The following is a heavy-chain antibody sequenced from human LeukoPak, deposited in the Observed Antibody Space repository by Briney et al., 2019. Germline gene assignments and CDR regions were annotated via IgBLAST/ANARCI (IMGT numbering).Heavy chain of an antibody. CDR3: AKGEWELQGGGFDI. J-gene: IGHJ3*02. CDR1: GFTFSSHA. D-gene: IGHD1-26*01. V-gene: IGHV3-23*01. Sequence: PGGSLRLSCAASGFTFSSHALSWVRQAPGKGLEWVSVVSGGVGNTYYADSVKGRFTISRDNSKNTLYMQINSLRAEDTAIYYCAKGEWELQGGGFDIWGQGTMVTVSS. CDR2: VSGGVGNT.